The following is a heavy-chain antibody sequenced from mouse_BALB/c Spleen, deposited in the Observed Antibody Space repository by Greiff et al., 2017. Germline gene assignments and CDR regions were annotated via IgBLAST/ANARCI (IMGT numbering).Heavy chain of an antibody. Sequence: DVMLVESGGGLVQPGGSRKLSCAASGFTFSSFGMHWVRQAPEKGLEWVAYISSGSSTIYYADTVKGRFTISRDNSKNTLFLQMTSLRSEDTAMYYCARFPYGYDGAYWGQGTLVTVSA. CDR3: ARFPYGYDGAY. CDR2: ISSGSSTI. J-gene: IGHJ3*01. V-gene: IGHV5-17*02. D-gene: IGHD2-2*01. CDR1: GFTFSSFG.